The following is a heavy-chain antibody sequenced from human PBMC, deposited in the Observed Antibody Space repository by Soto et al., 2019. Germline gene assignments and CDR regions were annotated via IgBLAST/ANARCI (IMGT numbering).Heavy chain of an antibody. CDR2: IVVGSGNT. V-gene: IGHV1-58*01. CDR1: GFTFTSSA. J-gene: IGHJ3*02. D-gene: IGHD3-3*01. CDR3: AAIMGFLEWFPDAFDI. Sequence: GASVKVSCKASGFTFTSSAVQWVRQARGQRLEWIGWIVVGSGNTNYAQKFQERVTITRDMSTSTAYMELSSLRSEDTAVYYCAAIMGFLEWFPDAFDIWGQGTMVTVS.